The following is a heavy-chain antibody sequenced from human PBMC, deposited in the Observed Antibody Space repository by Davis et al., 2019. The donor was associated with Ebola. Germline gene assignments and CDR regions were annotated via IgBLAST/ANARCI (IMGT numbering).Heavy chain of an antibody. D-gene: IGHD3-22*01. CDR3: AREGGRYYDSSGYAFDI. CDR2: IIPIFDTP. Sequence: SVKVSCKTSGGSFSSHPISWVRQAPRQGLEWMGGIIPIFDTPHYAQKFQGRITITADASTSTAYMELSSLRSEDTAVYYCAREGGRYYDSSGYAFDIWGQGTMVKVSS. J-gene: IGHJ3*02. CDR1: GGSFSSHP. V-gene: IGHV1-69*13.